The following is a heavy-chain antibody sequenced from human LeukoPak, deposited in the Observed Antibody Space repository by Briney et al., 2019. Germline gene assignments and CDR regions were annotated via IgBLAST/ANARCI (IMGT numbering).Heavy chain of an antibody. CDR1: GYSFTSYW. CDR2: IYPGYSDT. Sequence: GESLKISCKGSGYSFTSYWIGWVRQMPGKGLEWMGIIYPGYSDTRYSPSFQGQVTISADKSISTAYLQWSSLKASDTVMYYCARLGAGYDFWSGYFKIYYYYYMDVWGKGTTVTVSS. J-gene: IGHJ6*03. V-gene: IGHV5-51*01. D-gene: IGHD3-3*01. CDR3: ARLGAGYDFWSGYFKIYYYYYMDV.